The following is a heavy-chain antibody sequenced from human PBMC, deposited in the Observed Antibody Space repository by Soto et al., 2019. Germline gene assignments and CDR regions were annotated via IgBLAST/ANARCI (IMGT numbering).Heavy chain of an antibody. CDR1: GFTFINSA. V-gene: IGHV3-23*01. Sequence: PRLSCAASGFTFINSAMNWVRQAPGKGLQWVSGISGGGGSTFYADSVKGRFAISRDNSRNSLYMQMNSLRAEDTAVYYCAKGGQYKPLDWGQGTLVTVSS. J-gene: IGHJ4*02. CDR3: AKGGQYKPLD. D-gene: IGHD2-2*01. CDR2: ISGGGGST.